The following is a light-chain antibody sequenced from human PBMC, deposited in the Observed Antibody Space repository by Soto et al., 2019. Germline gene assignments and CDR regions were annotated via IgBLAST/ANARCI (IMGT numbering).Light chain of an antibody. CDR1: NSDVGLYDF. J-gene: IGLJ3*02. Sequence: QSALTQPASVSGTPGQSITISCTGSNSDVGLYDFVSWYQHHPGRAPKLIVSEVSHRPSGISNRFSGSKSGNTASLAVSGLRSEDEAVYYCAAWDDSLRAWVFGGGTKLTVL. CDR3: AAWDDSLRAWV. CDR2: EVS. V-gene: IGLV2-14*01.